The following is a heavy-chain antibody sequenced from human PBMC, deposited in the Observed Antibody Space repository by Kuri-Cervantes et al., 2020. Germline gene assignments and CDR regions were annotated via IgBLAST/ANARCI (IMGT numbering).Heavy chain of an antibody. CDR2: ISYDGSNK. J-gene: IGHJ4*02. CDR1: GFTFSSYW. V-gene: IGHV3-30-3*01. Sequence: GGSLRLSCAASGFTFSSYWMSWVRQAPGKGLEWVAVISYDGSNKYYADSVKGRFTISRDNSKNTLYLQMNSLRAEDTAVYYCLGVGDYWGQGTLVTVSS. D-gene: IGHD3-10*01. CDR3: LGVGDY.